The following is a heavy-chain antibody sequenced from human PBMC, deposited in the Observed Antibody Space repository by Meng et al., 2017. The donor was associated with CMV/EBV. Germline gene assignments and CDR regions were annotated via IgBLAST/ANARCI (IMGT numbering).Heavy chain of an antibody. CDR2: ISYDGSNK. CDR3: ARSKTYYDIWTGLY. V-gene: IGHV3-30-3*01. Sequence: GESLKISCAASGFTLSSYAMHWVRQAPGKGLEWVAVISYDGSNKYYADSVKGRFTISRDNSKNTLYLQMNSLRAEDTAVYYCARSKTYYDIWTGLYWGQGTLVTVSS. J-gene: IGHJ4*02. D-gene: IGHD3-9*01. CDR1: GFTLSSYA.